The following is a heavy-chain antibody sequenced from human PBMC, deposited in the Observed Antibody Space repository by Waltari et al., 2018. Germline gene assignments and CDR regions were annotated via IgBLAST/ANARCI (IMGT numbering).Heavy chain of an antibody. J-gene: IGHJ4*02. Sequence: EVQLLESGGGLVQPGGSLRLSCAASGFTFSSYAMSWVRQAPGKGLEWVSVIYSGGSTYYADTVKGRFTISRDNSKNTLYLQMNSLRAEDTAVYYCAKDGYCSGGSCYAIDYWGQGTLVTVSS. V-gene: IGHV3-23*03. D-gene: IGHD2-15*01. CDR2: IYSGGST. CDR3: AKDGYCSGGSCYAIDY. CDR1: GFTFSSYA.